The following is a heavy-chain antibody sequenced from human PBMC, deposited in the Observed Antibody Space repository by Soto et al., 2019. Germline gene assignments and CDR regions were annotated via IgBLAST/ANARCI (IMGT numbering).Heavy chain of an antibody. Sequence: PSETLSLTCTVSGGSISSYYWSWIRQPPGKGLEWIGYIYYLGRTNYNRSLKSRVTISVDTSKNQFSLKLSSVTAADTAVYYCARDRRWLVGEYYFDYWGQGTLVTSPQ. CDR3: ARDRRWLVGEYYFDY. J-gene: IGHJ4*02. CDR2: IYYLGRT. D-gene: IGHD6-19*01. V-gene: IGHV4-59*01. CDR1: GGSISSYY.